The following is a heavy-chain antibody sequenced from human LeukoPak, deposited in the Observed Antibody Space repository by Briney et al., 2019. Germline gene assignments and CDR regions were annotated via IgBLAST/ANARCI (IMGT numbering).Heavy chain of an antibody. D-gene: IGHD6-13*01. V-gene: IGHV4-4*07. CDR1: GGSISSYY. CDR2: IYTSGST. Sequence: SETLSLTCTASGGSISSYYWSWVRQPAGKGVEWIGRIYTSGSTNYNPSLKSRVTMSVDTSKNQFSLKLSSVTAADTAVYYCARDRGIAAAGTDDAFDIWGQGTMVTVSS. J-gene: IGHJ3*02. CDR3: ARDRGIAAAGTDDAFDI.